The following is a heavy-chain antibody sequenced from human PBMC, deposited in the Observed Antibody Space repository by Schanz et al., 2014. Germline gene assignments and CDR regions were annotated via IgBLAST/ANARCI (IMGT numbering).Heavy chain of an antibody. D-gene: IGHD2-2*02. J-gene: IGHJ6*03. V-gene: IGHV1-69*02. Sequence: QVQLVQSGAEVKKPGSSVKVSCKASGGTFSTYTISWVRQAPGQGLEWMGRIIPIHGIVNYAQRFQDRVRITADKSTSTAYMDLSSLRPEDTAVYYCAGTYCSSTSCYTGYYYMDVWGKGTTVTVSS. CDR3: AGTYCSSTSCYTGYYYMDV. CDR2: IIPIHGIV. CDR1: GGTFSTYT.